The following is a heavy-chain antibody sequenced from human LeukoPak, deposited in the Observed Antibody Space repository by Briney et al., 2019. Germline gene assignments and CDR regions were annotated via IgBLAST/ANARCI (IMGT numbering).Heavy chain of an antibody. V-gene: IGHV1-46*01. J-gene: IGHJ6*02. CDR1: GYTFTSYY. CDR3: AREPVWFGELFSYYYGMDV. Sequence: ASVKVSCKASGYTFTSYYMHWVRQAPGQGLEWMGIINPSGGSTSYAQKFQGRVTMTRDTSTSTVYMELSSLRSGDTAVYYCAREPVWFGELFSYYYGMDVWGQGTTVTVSS. CDR2: INPSGGST. D-gene: IGHD3-10*01.